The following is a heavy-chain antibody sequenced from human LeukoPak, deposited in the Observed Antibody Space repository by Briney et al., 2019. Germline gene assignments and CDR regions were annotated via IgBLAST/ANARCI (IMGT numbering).Heavy chain of an antibody. CDR1: GYTFTGYY. Sequence: ASVKVSCKASGYTFTGYYMHWVRQAPGQGLEWMGWINPNSGGTNYAQKFQGRATMTRDTSISTAYMELSRLRSDDTAVYYCARGIGYYDFWGENWFDPWGQGTLVTVSS. CDR2: INPNSGGT. V-gene: IGHV1-2*02. J-gene: IGHJ5*02. CDR3: ARGIGYYDFWGENWFDP. D-gene: IGHD3-3*01.